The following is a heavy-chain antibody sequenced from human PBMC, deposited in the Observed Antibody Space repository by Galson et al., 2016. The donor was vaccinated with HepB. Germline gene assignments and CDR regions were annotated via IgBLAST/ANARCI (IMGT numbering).Heavy chain of an antibody. V-gene: IGHV1-3*01. CDR1: GYTFTSHA. D-gene: IGHD1-14*01. CDR2: INAGKGKT. CDR3: AREMGGDGTTVDY. Sequence: QSGAEVKKPGESLKIACKASGYTFTSHAMHWVRQAPGQRLEWMGWINAGKGKTKYLQQLQGRVTITSDTSASTAYMELSSLRSEDTAIYYCAREMGGDGTTVDYWGQGTLVTVSS. J-gene: IGHJ4*02.